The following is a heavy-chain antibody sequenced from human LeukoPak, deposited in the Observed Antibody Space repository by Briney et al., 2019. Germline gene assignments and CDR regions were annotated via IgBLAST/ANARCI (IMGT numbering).Heavy chain of an antibody. Sequence: GGSLRLSCAASGFTFSSYAMSWVRQAPGKGLEWVSAISGSGGSTYYADSVKGRFTISRDNSKNTLYLQMNSLRAEDTAVYYCAGYGSGSYYKPNYWGQGTLVTVSS. J-gene: IGHJ4*02. CDR1: GFTFSSYA. D-gene: IGHD3-10*01. V-gene: IGHV3-23*01. CDR3: AGYGSGSYYKPNY. CDR2: ISGSGGST.